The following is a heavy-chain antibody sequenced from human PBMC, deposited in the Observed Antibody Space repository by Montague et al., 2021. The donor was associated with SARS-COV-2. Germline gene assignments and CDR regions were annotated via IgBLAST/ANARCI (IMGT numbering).Heavy chain of an antibody. J-gene: IGHJ5*02. CDR3: ARGEYSSSWYGSHNWFDP. V-gene: IGHV4-34*01. CDR2: INHSGST. D-gene: IGHD6-13*01. CDR1: GFSLSTT. Sequence: LVKPTQTLTLTCSSSGFSLSTTGMCISWIRQPPGKGLEWIGEINHSGSTNYNPSLKSRVTISVDTSKNQFSLKLSSVTAADTAVYYCARGEYSSSWYGSHNWFDPWGQGTLVTVSS.